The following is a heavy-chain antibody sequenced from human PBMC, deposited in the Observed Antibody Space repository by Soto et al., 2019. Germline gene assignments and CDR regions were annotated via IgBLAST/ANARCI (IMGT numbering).Heavy chain of an antibody. D-gene: IGHD1-26*01. CDR3: TTDSGGYYDRGPAYYYYCGMGV. J-gene: IGHJ6*02. Sequence: PGGSLRLSCAASGFTYRNAWMNWVRQAPGKGLEWVGRLKRKTDGGTTDYAAPGKGRFTISRDDSKNTPYLQMNSLKTEDTAVYYCTTDSGGYYDRGPAYYYYCGMGVWGQGTTVTVSS. V-gene: IGHV3-15*07. CDR2: LKRKTDGGTT. CDR1: GFTYRNAW.